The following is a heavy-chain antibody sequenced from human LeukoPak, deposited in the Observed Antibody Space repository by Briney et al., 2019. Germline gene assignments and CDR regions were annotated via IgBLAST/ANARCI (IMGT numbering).Heavy chain of an antibody. CDR1: GFTFSDYY. J-gene: IGHJ6*03. Sequence: KAGGPLRLSCAASGFTFSDYYMSWIRQAPGKGLEWVSYISSSGSTIYYADSVKGRFTISRDNAKNSLYLQMNSLRAEDTAVYYCARDSIPNLEWSPLDYYYYMDVWGKGTTVTVSS. CDR2: ISSSGSTI. D-gene: IGHD3-3*01. CDR3: ARDSIPNLEWSPLDYYYYMDV. V-gene: IGHV3-11*04.